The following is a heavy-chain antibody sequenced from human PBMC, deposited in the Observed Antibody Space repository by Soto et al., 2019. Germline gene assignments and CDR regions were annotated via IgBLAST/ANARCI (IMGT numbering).Heavy chain of an antibody. J-gene: IGHJ6*02. V-gene: IGHV4-34*01. D-gene: IGHD3-3*01. CDR2: INHSGST. Sequence: PSETLSLTCAVYGGSFSGYYWSWIRQPPGKGLEWIGEINHSGSTNYNPPPKSRVTISVDTSKNQFSLKLSSVTAADTAVYYCARHLSKGLFGVVTFNYYSGMDVWGQGTTVPVSS. CDR1: GGSFSGYY. CDR3: ARHLSKGLFGVVTFNYYSGMDV.